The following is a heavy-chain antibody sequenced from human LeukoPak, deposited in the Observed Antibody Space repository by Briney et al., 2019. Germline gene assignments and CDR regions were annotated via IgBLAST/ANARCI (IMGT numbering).Heavy chain of an antibody. D-gene: IGHD6-13*01. CDR2: IGGSGSRT. J-gene: IGHJ3*02. CDR1: GFTFSRYV. V-gene: IGHV3-23*01. Sequence: SGGSLRLSCGASGFTFSRYVMSWVRQAPGKGLEWVSAIGGSGSRTYYADSVKGRFTISRDNSKNTLYLQMNSLRAEDTAVYYCAKDRGRAAAPAFDIWGQGTMVTVSS. CDR3: AKDRGRAAAPAFDI.